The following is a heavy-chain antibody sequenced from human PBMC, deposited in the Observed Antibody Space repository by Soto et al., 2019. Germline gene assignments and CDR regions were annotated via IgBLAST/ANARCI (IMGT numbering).Heavy chain of an antibody. J-gene: IGHJ4*02. V-gene: IGHV1-69*13. D-gene: IGHD1-26*01. CDR2: IIPIFGTA. CDR3: ARDPGAAGIVGAPFDY. Sequence: ASVKVSCKASGGTFSSYAISWVRQAPGQGLEWMGGIIPIFGTANYAQKFQGRVTITADESTSTAYMELSSLRSEDTAVYYCARDPGAAGIVGAPFDYWGQGTLVTVSS. CDR1: GGTFSSYA.